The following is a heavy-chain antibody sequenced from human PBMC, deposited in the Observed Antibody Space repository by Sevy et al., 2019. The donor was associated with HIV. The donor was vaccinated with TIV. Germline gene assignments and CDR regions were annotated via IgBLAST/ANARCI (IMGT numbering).Heavy chain of an antibody. CDR3: AKDVSAYYYDSSGLNWFDP. J-gene: IGHJ5*02. CDR2: ISWNSASI. D-gene: IGHD3-22*01. Sequence: GGSLRLSCAASGFTFDDYAMHWVRQAPGKGLEWVSGISWNSASIGYADYVKGRFTISRDNAKNSLYLQMNSLRAEDTAFYYCAKDVSAYYYDSSGLNWFDPWGQGALVTVSS. V-gene: IGHV3-9*01. CDR1: GFTFDDYA.